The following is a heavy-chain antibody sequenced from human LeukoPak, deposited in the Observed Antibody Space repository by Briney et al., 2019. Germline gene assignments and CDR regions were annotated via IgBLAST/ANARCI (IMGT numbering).Heavy chain of an antibody. D-gene: IGHD6-19*01. Sequence: SETLSLTCTVSGGSISSSSYYWGWVRQPPGKGLEWIGSIYYSGSTYYNPSLKSRVTISVDTSKNQFSLKLSPVTAADTAVYYCARGGYSSYHLVDIWGQGTMVTVSS. CDR2: IYYSGST. CDR1: GGSISSSSYY. V-gene: IGHV4-39*07. J-gene: IGHJ3*02. CDR3: ARGGYSSYHLVDI.